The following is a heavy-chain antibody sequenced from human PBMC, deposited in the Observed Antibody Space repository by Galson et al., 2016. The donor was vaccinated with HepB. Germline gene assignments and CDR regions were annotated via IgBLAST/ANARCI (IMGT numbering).Heavy chain of an antibody. CDR2: ISYNSGYT. CDR3: APGNSVVRGY. CDR1: GFTFSDYY. J-gene: IGHJ4*02. D-gene: IGHD4-23*01. V-gene: IGHV3-11*06. Sequence: SLRLSCAASGFTFSDYYMNWIRQAPGKGPEWVSYISYNSGYTNYVDSVKGRFTISRDNAKNSLYLQMNSLRVEDTAVYYCAPGNSVVRGYWGQGTLVTVAS.